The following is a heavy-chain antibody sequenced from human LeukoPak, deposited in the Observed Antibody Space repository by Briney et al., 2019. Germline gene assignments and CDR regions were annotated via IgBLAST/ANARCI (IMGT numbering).Heavy chain of an antibody. CDR1: GFSISNSA. D-gene: IGHD5-12*01. CDR3: AKGAYDYIEMGYFDY. V-gene: IGHV3-23*01. J-gene: IGHJ4*02. CDR2: IVASSGST. Sequence: PGGSLRLSCAASGFSISNSAMSWVLQAPGKGLEWVSLIVASSGSTFYADSVKGRFTISRDSSKNTLYLQMNSLRAEDMAVYYCAKGAYDYIEMGYFDYWGQGTLVTVSS.